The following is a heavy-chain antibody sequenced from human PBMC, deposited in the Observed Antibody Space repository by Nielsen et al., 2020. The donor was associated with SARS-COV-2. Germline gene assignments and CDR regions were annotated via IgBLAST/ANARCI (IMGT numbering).Heavy chain of an antibody. D-gene: IGHD3-16*01. CDR3: ARVGGAQPAFDI. CDR2: INPNSGGT. V-gene: IGHV1-2*02. CDR1: GYTFTGYY. Sequence: ASVKVSCKAFGYTFTGYYMHWVRQAPGQGLEWMGWINPNSGGTNYAQKFQGRVTMTRDTSISTAYMELSRLRSDDTAVYYCARVGGAQPAFDIWGQGTMVTVSS. J-gene: IGHJ3*02.